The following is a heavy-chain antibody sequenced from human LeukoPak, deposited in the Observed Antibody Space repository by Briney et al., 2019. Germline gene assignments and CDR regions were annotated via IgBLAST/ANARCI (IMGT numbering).Heavy chain of an antibody. CDR1: GGSISSYY. D-gene: IGHD1-26*01. CDR2: IYYSGST. J-gene: IGHJ4*02. CDR3: AGLAATSYYFDY. V-gene: IGHV4-59*01. Sequence: SETLSLTCTVSGGSISSYYWSWIRQPPGKGLEWIGYIYYSGSTNYNPSLKSRVTISVDTSKNQFSLKLSSVTAADTAVYYCAGLAATSYYFDYWGQGTLVTVSS.